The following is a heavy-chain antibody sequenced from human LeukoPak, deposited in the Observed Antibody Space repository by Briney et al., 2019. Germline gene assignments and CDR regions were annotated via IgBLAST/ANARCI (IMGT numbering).Heavy chain of an antibody. D-gene: IGHD4-17*01. V-gene: IGHV3-21*04. Sequence: GGSLRLSCAASGFTFSSYSMHWVRQAPGKGLEGVSSISSSSSYISYADSVKGRFTIARDNAKNSLYLQRNSLRAEDTAVYFCANSYTVTTSPFDYWGQGTLVSVSS. CDR1: GFTFSSYS. J-gene: IGHJ4*02. CDR3: ANSYTVTTSPFDY. CDR2: ISSSSSYI.